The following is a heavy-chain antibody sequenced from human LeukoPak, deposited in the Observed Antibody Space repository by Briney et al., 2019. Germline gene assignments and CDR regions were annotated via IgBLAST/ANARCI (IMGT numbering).Heavy chain of an antibody. CDR2: INPSGGST. CDR1: GCTFTIYG. J-gene: IGHJ4*02. Sequence: ASVNVSCKASGCTFTIYGISWVRQATGQGLEWMGIINPSGGSTSYAQKFQGRVTMTRDTSTSTVYMELRSLRSEDTAVYYCARGNLVRGVITLRLDYWGQGTLVTVSS. CDR3: ARGNLVRGVITLRLDY. V-gene: IGHV1-46*01. D-gene: IGHD3-10*01.